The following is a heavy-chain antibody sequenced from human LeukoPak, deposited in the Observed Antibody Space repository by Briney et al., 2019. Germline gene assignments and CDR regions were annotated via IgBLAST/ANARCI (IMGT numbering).Heavy chain of an antibody. V-gene: IGHV1-8*01. D-gene: IGHD3-10*01. Sequence: AFVKLSCKASGYTFTSSDINWVRQATGQGLEWMGWMNPNSGNTGYAQKFQGRVTMTRNTSISTAYMELSSLRSEDTAVYYCARGRVRGGDAFDIWGQARLVTVSS. CDR3: ARGRVRGGDAFDI. CDR1: GYTFTSSD. CDR2: MNPNSGNT. J-gene: IGHJ3*02.